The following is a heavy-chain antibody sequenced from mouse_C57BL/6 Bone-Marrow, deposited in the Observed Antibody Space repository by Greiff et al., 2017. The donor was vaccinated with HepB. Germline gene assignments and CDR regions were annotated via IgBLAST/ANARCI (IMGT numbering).Heavy chain of an antibody. V-gene: IGHV7-3*01. J-gene: IGHJ4*01. Sequence: DVMLVESGGGLVQPGGSLSLSCAASGFTFTDYYMSWVRQPPGKALEWLGFIRNKANGYTTEYSASVKGRFTISRDNSQSILYLQMNALRAEDSATYYCARYGCSVLYAMDYWGQGTSVTVSS. CDR3: ARYGCSVLYAMDY. CDR2: IRNKANGYTT. CDR1: GFTFTDYY. D-gene: IGHD3-2*02.